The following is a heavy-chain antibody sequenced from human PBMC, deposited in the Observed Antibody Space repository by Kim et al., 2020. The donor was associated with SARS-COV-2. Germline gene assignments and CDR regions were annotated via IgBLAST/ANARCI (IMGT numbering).Heavy chain of an antibody. CDR2: IYSGGST. D-gene: IGHD1-26*01. CDR1: GFNVGYNY. V-gene: IGHV3-53*01. J-gene: IGHJ4*02. CDR3: GTSPSVGF. Sequence: GGSLRLSCAASGFNVGYNYMTWVRQAPGKGLEWVARIYSGGSTNFADSVKGRFTLSRDNSMNTLYLQINNLRTDDTAVYFCGTSPSVGFWGQGTLVTFSS.